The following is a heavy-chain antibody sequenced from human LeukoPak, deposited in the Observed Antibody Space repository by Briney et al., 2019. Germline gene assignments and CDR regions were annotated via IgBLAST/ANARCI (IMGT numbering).Heavy chain of an antibody. D-gene: IGHD1-26*01. CDR2: ISSSSSYI. J-gene: IGHJ4*02. CDR3: ARDRIVGAIPIDY. CDR1: GFTFSSYS. Sequence: GGSLRLSCAASGFTFSSYSMNWVRQAPGKGLEWVSSISSSSSYIYYADSVKGRFTISGDNAKNSLYLQMNSLRAEDTAVYYCARDRIVGAIPIDYWGQGTLVTVSS. V-gene: IGHV3-21*01.